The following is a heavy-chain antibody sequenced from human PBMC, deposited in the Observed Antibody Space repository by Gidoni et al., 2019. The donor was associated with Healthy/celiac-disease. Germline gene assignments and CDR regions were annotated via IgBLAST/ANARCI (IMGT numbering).Heavy chain of an antibody. D-gene: IGHD3-10*01. CDR2: IYWDDDK. V-gene: IGHV2-5*02. Sequence: QITLKESGPTLVKPTQTLTLTCTCSGVALSTSGAGVGWLRQPPGKALEWLALIYWDDDKRYSPSLKSRLTITKDTSKNQVVLTMTNMDPVDTATYYCAHSGDVNYFDYWGQGTLVTVSS. J-gene: IGHJ4*02. CDR3: AHSGDVNYFDY. CDR1: GVALSTSGAG.